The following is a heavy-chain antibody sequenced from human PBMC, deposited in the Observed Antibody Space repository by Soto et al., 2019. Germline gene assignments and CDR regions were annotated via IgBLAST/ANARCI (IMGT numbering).Heavy chain of an antibody. Sequence: PGGSLRLSCAASGFIFSSFGMHWVRQAPGKGLEWVAHIWYDGSNTYYADSVKGRFTISRDNPRNTLYLQMNSLRSDDTAVYYCARCSRYDFWSDSTSPSYYFDYWGQGTLVTVSS. CDR1: GFIFSSFG. CDR2: IWYDGSNT. J-gene: IGHJ4*02. V-gene: IGHV3-33*01. CDR3: ARCSRYDFWSDSTSPSYYFDY. D-gene: IGHD3-3*01.